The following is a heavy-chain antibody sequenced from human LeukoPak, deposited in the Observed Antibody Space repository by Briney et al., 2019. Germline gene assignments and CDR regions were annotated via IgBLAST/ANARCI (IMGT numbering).Heavy chain of an antibody. Sequence: GGSLRLSCAASGFTFSTYAMSWVRQAPGKGLVWVSRITSDGSSTTYADSVKGRFTFSRDNAKNTLYLQMSSLRAEDTAVYYCARDGGDRRLGAFDIWGQGTMVTVSS. J-gene: IGHJ3*02. D-gene: IGHD3-16*01. CDR2: ITSDGSST. CDR1: GFTFSTYA. V-gene: IGHV3-74*01. CDR3: ARDGGDRRLGAFDI.